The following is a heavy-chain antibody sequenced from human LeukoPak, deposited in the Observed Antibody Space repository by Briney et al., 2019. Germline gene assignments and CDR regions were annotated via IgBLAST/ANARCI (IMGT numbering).Heavy chain of an antibody. V-gene: IGHV1-2*02. CDR2: INPNSGGT. CDR3: ARVSLYSSSWPFDY. Sequence: ASVKVSCKASGYTFTGYYMHWVRQAPGQGLEWMGWINPNSGGTNYAQKFQGRVTMTRDTSISTAYMELSRLRSGDTALYYCARVSLYSSSWPFDYWGREPWSPSPQ. CDR1: GYTFTGYY. J-gene: IGHJ4*02. D-gene: IGHD6-13*01.